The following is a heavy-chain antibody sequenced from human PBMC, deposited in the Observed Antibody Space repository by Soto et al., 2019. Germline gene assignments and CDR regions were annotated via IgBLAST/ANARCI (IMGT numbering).Heavy chain of an antibody. CDR2: ISSSSSYT. V-gene: IGHV3-11*06. Sequence: GGSLRFSCAASGFTFSDYYMSWIRQAPGKGLEWVSYISSSSSYTNYADSVKGRFTISRDNAKNSLYLQMNSLRAEDTAVYYCARVWYSSGLGFDYWGQGTLVTVS. CDR3: ARVWYSSGLGFDY. CDR1: GFTFSDYY. D-gene: IGHD6-19*01. J-gene: IGHJ4*02.